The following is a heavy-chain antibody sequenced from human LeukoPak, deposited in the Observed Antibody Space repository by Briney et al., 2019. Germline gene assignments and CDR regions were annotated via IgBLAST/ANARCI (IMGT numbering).Heavy chain of an antibody. J-gene: IGHJ4*02. CDR2: INHSGST. CDR3: ARVGTYYYDSSGYYYLDY. D-gene: IGHD3-22*01. V-gene: IGHV4-34*01. CDR1: GGSLSGYY. Sequence: SETLSLTCAVYGGSLSGYYWSWIRQPPGKGLEWIGEINHSGSTNYNPSLKSRVTISVDTSKNQFSLKLSSVTAADTAVYYCARVGTYYYDSSGYYYLDYWGQGTLVTVSS.